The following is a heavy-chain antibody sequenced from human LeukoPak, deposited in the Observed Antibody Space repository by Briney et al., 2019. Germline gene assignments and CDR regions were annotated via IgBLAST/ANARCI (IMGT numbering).Heavy chain of an antibody. CDR1: GFTVSSNY. CDR3: ARDEDGYNIHDGMDV. CDR2: IYSGGST. Sequence: PGGSLRLSCAASGFTVSSNYMSWVRQAPGKGLEWVSVIYSGGSTYYADSVKGRFTISRDNSKNTLYLQMNSLRAEDTAVYHCARDEDGYNIHDGMDVWGQGTTVTVSS. J-gene: IGHJ6*02. V-gene: IGHV3-66*01. D-gene: IGHD5-24*01.